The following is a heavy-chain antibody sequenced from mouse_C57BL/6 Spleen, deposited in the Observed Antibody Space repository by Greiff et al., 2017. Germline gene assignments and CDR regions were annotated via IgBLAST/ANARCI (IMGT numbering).Heavy chain of an antibody. CDR2: IDPSDSES. D-gene: IGHD1-1*01. Sequence: QVQLQQPGAELVRPGSSVKLSCKASGYTFTSYWMHWVKQRPIQGLDWIGNIDPSDSESHYNQKFKDKATLTVDKSSSTAYMQLSSLTSEDSAVYYCARWDYYGSPFDDWGKGTTLTVSS. CDR1: GYTFTSYW. J-gene: IGHJ2*01. CDR3: ARWDYYGSPFDD. V-gene: IGHV1-52*01.